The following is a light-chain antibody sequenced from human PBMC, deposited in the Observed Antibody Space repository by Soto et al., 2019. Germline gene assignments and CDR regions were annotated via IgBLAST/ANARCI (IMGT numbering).Light chain of an antibody. V-gene: IGLV1-47*02. J-gene: IGLJ1*01. CDR2: SDD. CDR1: SSNIGSYP. Sequence: QSVLTQSPSASGTPGQRVTISCYGSSSNIGSYPVYWYQQLPGTAPKLLINSDDQRPSGVPDRFSASKSGTSASLAISGLRSKDEADYYWAAWEATLGGHVFGAETKLTLL. CDR3: AAWEATLGGHV.